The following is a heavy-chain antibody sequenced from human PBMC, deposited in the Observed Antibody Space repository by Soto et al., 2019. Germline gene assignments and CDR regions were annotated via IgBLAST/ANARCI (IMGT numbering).Heavy chain of an antibody. J-gene: IGHJ5*02. Sequence: ASVKVSCKASGYTFTSYDINWVRQATGQGLEWMGWMNPNSGNTGYAQKFQGRVTMTRNTSISTAYMELSSLRSEDTAVYYCARAVNPPEAAAGLRPWFDPWGQGTLVTVSS. CDR2: MNPNSGNT. V-gene: IGHV1-8*01. CDR3: ARAVNPPEAAAGLRPWFDP. CDR1: GYTFTSYD. D-gene: IGHD6-13*01.